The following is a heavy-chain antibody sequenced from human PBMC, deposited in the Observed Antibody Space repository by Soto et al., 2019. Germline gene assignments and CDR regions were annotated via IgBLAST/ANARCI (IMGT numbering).Heavy chain of an antibody. V-gene: IGHV1-69*13. CDR2: IISLFGKP. CDR1: GDTFTHDV. CDR3: ATRDPAYPQFDY. J-gene: IGHJ4*02. Sequence: SSVKVSCKAAGDTFTHDVFNWVRHATGQGLEWMGGIISLFGKPNYAQKFQGRVTITADESTSTAYMELSSLRSEDTAVYYCATRDPAYPQFDYWGQGTLVTVSS. D-gene: IGHD3-16*01.